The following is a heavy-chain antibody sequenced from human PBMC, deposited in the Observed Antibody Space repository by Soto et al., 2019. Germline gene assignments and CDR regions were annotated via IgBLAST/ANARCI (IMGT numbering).Heavy chain of an antibody. CDR3: VRDGTKTLRDWFDP. Sequence: SETLSLTCTVSGASISGFYWSWIRKSAGKGLEWIGRIYATGTTDYNPSLKSRVMMSVDTSKKQFSLKLRSVTAADTAVYYCVRDGTKTLRDWFDPWGQGSSVTVSS. J-gene: IGHJ5*02. V-gene: IGHV4-4*07. CDR1: GASISGFY. D-gene: IGHD1-1*01. CDR2: IYATGTT.